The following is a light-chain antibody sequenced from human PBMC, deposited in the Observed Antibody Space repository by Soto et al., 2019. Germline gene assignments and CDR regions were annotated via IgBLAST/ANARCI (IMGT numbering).Light chain of an antibody. V-gene: IGLV3-21*02. Sequence: SYELTQPPSVSVAPGQTARITCGGINIGSKSVHWYQQKPGQAPVLVVYDDSDRPSGIPERFSGSNSGNTATLTISRVEAGDEADYYCQVWDSSSDHPYVFGTGTQLTVL. J-gene: IGLJ1*01. CDR3: QVWDSSSDHPYV. CDR2: DDS. CDR1: NIGSKS.